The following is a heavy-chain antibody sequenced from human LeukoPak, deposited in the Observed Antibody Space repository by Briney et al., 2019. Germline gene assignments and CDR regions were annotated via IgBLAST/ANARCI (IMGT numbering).Heavy chain of an antibody. V-gene: IGHV3-48*03. CDR2: ISSSGSTI. Sequence: GGSLRLSCAASGFTFSSYEMNWVRQAPGKGLEWVSYISSSGSTIYYADSVKGRFTISRDNAKNSLYLQMNSLRAEDTAVYYCARGPPVREYYYYYYMDVWGKGTTVTVSS. CDR3: ARGPPVREYYYYYYMDV. CDR1: GFTFSSYE. J-gene: IGHJ6*03.